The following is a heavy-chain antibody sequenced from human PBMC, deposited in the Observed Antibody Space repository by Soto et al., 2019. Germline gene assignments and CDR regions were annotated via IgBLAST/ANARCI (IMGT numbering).Heavy chain of an antibody. CDR1: GFTFDDYA. Sequence: EVQLVESGGGLVQPGRSLRLSCAASGFTFDDYAMHWVRQAPGKGLEWVSGISWNSGSIGYADSVKGRFTISRDNAKNYLYLQMNSLRAEDTALYYCAKDITTVTTSYYYGMDVWGQGTTVTVSS. V-gene: IGHV3-9*01. D-gene: IGHD4-17*01. CDR2: ISWNSGSI. CDR3: AKDITTVTTSYYYGMDV. J-gene: IGHJ6*02.